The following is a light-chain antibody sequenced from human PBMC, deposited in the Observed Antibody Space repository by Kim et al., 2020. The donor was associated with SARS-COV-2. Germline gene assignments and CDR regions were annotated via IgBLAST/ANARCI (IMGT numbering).Light chain of an antibody. Sequence: SPGESAARACGARQSVSNNLAWYQQIRGQPPRLLIYGAYTRATDVPARFSGSGSGTQLTLTISSLQSEDFAIYYCQQYNDWPPYSFGPGTKVDI. CDR2: GAY. J-gene: IGKJ2*01. CDR1: QSVSNN. V-gene: IGKV3-15*01. CDR3: QQYNDWPPYS.